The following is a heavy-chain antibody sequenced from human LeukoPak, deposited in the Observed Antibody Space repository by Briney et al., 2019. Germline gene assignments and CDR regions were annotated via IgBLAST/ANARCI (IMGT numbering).Heavy chain of an antibody. CDR1: GFTFSSYA. J-gene: IGHJ4*02. CDR3: AAPGKDILTGYFVY. Sequence: PGRSLRLSCAASGFTFSSYAMHWVRQAPGKGLEWVAVISYDGSNKYYADSVKGRFTISRDNSKNTLYLQMNSLRAEDTAVYYCAAPGKDILTGYFVYWGQGTLVTVSS. V-gene: IGHV3-30-3*01. CDR2: ISYDGSNK. D-gene: IGHD3-9*01.